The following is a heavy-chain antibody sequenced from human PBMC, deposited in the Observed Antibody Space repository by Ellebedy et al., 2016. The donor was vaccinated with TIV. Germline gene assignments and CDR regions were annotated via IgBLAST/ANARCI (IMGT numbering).Heavy chain of an antibody. V-gene: IGHV4-59*01. J-gene: IGHJ4*02. CDR1: GGSISSYY. CDR3: ARDSNGGHP. Sequence: SETLSLXXTVSGGSISSYYWSWIRQSPGKGLEWIGYVYHSGNSNYNPSLKSRVTILLDTSKNQFSLILSSVTAADTAVYYCARDSNGGHPWGQGTLVTVSS. CDR2: VYHSGNS. D-gene: IGHD3-10*01.